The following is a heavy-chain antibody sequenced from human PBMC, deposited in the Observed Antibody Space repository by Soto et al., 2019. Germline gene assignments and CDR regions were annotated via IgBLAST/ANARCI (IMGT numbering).Heavy chain of an antibody. J-gene: IGHJ4*02. CDR2: MNPNSGNT. D-gene: IGHD2-2*01. CDR3: ARVDIVVVPAATSYFDY. V-gene: IGHV1-8*01. Sequence: ASVKVSCKASGYTFTSYDINWVRQATGQGLEWMGWMNPNSGNTGYAQKFQGRVTMTRNTSISTAYMELSSLRSEDTAVYYCARVDIVVVPAATSYFDYWGQGTLVTVSS. CDR1: GYTFTSYD.